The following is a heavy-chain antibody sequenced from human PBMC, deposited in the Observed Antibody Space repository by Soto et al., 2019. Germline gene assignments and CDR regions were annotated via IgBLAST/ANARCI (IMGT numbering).Heavy chain of an antibody. Sequence: QVPLVQSGAEVKKPGASVKVSCKASGYTFTSYAMHWVRQAPGQRLGWMGWINAGNGNTKYSQKFQGRVTITRDTSASTGYMELSSLRSEDTAVYYCARGYYTNGVCYFGADYFYYMDVWGKGTTVTVS. D-gene: IGHD2-8*01. CDR3: ARGYYTNGVCYFGADYFYYMDV. J-gene: IGHJ6*03. CDR2: INAGNGNT. V-gene: IGHV1-3*01. CDR1: GYTFTSYA.